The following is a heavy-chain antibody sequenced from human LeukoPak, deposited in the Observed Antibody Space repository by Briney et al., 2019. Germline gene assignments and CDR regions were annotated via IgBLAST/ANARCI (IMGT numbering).Heavy chain of an antibody. J-gene: IGHJ4*02. V-gene: IGHV3-11*01. CDR3: AREGRSSTPGY. CDR2: ISSSGSTI. D-gene: IGHD2-15*01. Sequence: GGSLRLSCAASGFTFSDYYMSWIRQAPGKGLEWVSYISSSGSTIYCADSVKGRSTISRDNAKNSLYLQMNSPRAEDTAVYYCAREGRSSTPGYWGQGTLVTVSS. CDR1: GFTFSDYY.